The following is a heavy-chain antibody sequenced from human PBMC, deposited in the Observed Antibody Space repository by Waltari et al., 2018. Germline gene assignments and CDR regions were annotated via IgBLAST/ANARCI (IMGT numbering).Heavy chain of an antibody. CDR3: ARSTTYYYILTGYYDRMWFDP. V-gene: IGHV4-39*01. J-gene: IGHJ5*02. CDR2: IYYSGST. Sequence: QLQLQESGPGLVKPSATLSLTCTVSAGSLSSSSYYWGWIRQPPGKGLEWIGSIYYSGSTYYNPSLKRRVTISVDTSKNQFSLKLSSVTAADTAVYYCARSTTYYYILTGYYDRMWFDPWGQGTLVTVSS. D-gene: IGHD3-9*01. CDR1: AGSLSSSSYY.